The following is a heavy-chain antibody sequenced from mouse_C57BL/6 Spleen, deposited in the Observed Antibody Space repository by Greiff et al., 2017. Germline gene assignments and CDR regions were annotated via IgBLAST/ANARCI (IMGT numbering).Heavy chain of an antibody. V-gene: IGHV1-64*01. CDR3: ARSYGSQDAMDY. CDR2: IHPNSGST. CDR1: GYTFTSYW. D-gene: IGHD1-1*01. Sequence: VQLQQPGAELVKPGASVKLSCKASGYTFTSYWMHWVKQRPGQGLEWIGMIHPNSGSTNYNEKFKSKATLTVDKSSSTAYMQLSSLTSEDSAVDDCARSYGSQDAMDYWGQGTSVTVSS. J-gene: IGHJ4*01.